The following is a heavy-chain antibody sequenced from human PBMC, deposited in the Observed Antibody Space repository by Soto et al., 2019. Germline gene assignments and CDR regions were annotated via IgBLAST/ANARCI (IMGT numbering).Heavy chain of an antibody. CDR2: IWYDGSNK. CDR3: ARSTYTYGTDV. V-gene: IGHV3-33*01. Sequence: GGSLRLSCAASGFTFSSYGMHWVRQAPGKGLEWVAVIWYDGSNKYYADSVKGRFTISRDNSKNTLYLQMNSLRAEDTAVYYCARSTYTYGTDVWGQGTTVTVSS. J-gene: IGHJ6*02. D-gene: IGHD1-1*01. CDR1: GFTFSSYG.